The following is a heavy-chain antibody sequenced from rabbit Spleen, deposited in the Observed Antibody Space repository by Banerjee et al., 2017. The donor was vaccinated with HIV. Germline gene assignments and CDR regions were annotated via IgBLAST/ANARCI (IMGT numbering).Heavy chain of an antibody. CDR1: GFSFSSSDY. D-gene: IGHD6-1*01. CDR2: IAGSSSGFT. V-gene: IGHV1S45*01. CDR3: ARGDSSYGRATDL. Sequence: QEQLVESGGDLVKPGASLTLTCTASGFSFSSSDYMCWVRQAPGKGLEWISCIAGSSSGFTYSATWAKGRFTCSKTSSTTVTLQMTSVTVADTATYFCARGDSSYGRATDLWGPGTLVTVS. J-gene: IGHJ4*01.